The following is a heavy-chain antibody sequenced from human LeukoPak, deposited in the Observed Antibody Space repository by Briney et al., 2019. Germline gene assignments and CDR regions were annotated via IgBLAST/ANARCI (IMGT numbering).Heavy chain of an antibody. Sequence: GGSLRLSCAASGFTFNYYAMSWVRQPPGKGLEWVSGISDNEGSTYYTDSVKGRFTISRDNTKNTVYLQMNNLRPDDTAVYFCARHDSFIPYWGQGTLVTVSS. D-gene: IGHD5-18*01. J-gene: IGHJ4*02. CDR3: ARHDSFIPY. CDR1: GFTFNYYA. CDR2: ISDNEGST. V-gene: IGHV3-23*01.